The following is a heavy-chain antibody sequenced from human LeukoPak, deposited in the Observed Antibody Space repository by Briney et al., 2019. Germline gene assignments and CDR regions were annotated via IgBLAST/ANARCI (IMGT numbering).Heavy chain of an antibody. J-gene: IGHJ3*02. Sequence: GASVKVSCKASGYTFTSYDINWVRQATGQGLEWMGWMNPNSGNTGYAQKFQGRVTITADKSTSTAYMELSSLRSEDTAVYYCATPTGRNGDNAFDIWGQGTMVTVSS. V-gene: IGHV1-8*01. CDR3: ATPTGRNGDNAFDI. D-gene: IGHD1-1*01. CDR1: GYTFTSYD. CDR2: MNPNSGNT.